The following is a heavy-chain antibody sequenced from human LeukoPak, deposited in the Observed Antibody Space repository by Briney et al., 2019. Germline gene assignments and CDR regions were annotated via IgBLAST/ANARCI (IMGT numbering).Heavy chain of an antibody. CDR2: IYYSRRS. CDR3: ARGDTVTGYHPGVRYYYGMDV. D-gene: IGHD3-9*01. Sequence: SETLSLTCTVSVGSLSGYYWSWIRQPPRKGLEWMGYIYYSRRSNYNPSLKRRVIIPVDAYKNQFSLKLSSVTAADTAVYYCARGDTVTGYHPGVRYYYGMDVWGQGTTVTVSS. V-gene: IGHV4-59*01. CDR1: VGSLSGYY. J-gene: IGHJ6*02.